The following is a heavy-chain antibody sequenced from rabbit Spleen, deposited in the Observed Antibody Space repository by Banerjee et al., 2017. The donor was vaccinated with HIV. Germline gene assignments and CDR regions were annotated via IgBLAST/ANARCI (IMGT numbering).Heavy chain of an antibody. V-gene: IGHV1S40*01. CDR3: ARDTSTSFSSYGMDL. D-gene: IGHD1-1*01. Sequence: QSLEESGGGLVTPGASLTLTCTASGFTISSSYYMCWVRQAPGKGLEWIACIYAGSSGSTYYATWAKGRFTISKTSSTTVTLQMTRLTAADTAIYFCARDTSTSFSSYGMDLWGPGTLVTVS. CDR2: IYAGSSGST. CDR1: GFTISSSYY. J-gene: IGHJ6*01.